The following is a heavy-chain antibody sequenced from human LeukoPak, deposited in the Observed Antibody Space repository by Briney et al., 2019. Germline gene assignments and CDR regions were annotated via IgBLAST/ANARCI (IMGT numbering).Heavy chain of an antibody. CDR3: ARDLTHRRNYDSSGNQIVSAF. Sequence: ASVRVSCKASGYTFTSHAFCWVRQAPGQGLGWMGWVTPFNGNTSYAQKFQGRVTMTTDTSTSTAYMELRSLRSDDTAVYYCARDLTHRRNYDSSGNQIVSAFWGQGTLVTVSS. CDR2: VTPFNGNT. CDR1: GYTFTSHA. D-gene: IGHD3-22*01. J-gene: IGHJ4*02. V-gene: IGHV1-18*01.